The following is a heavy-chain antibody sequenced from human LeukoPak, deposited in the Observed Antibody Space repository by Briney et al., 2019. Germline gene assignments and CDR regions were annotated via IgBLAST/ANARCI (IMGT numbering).Heavy chain of an antibody. Sequence: PAGSLRLSCAVSGFTFSNVWMSWVRQAPGKGLEWVGRIKTKTEGGTRDYAAPVKGRFSISGDDSKNTLYLQMSSLKTEDTAVYYCTTEFGGQGYWGQETLVTVSA. CDR2: IKTKTEGGTR. CDR1: GFTFSNVW. D-gene: IGHD4-23*01. J-gene: IGHJ4*02. CDR3: TTEFGGQGY. V-gene: IGHV3-15*01.